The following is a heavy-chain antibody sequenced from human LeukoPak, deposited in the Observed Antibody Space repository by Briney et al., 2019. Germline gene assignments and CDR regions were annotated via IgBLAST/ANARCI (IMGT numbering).Heavy chain of an antibody. V-gene: IGHV6-1*01. D-gene: IGHD6-19*01. J-gene: IGHJ4*02. Sequence: SQTLSLTCAISGDSVSSNSAAWHWIRQSPSRGLEWLGRTYYRYKWYNDYAVSVKSRITINPDTSKNQFSLQLNSVTPEDTAVCYCAREKGIAVAGTPFDYWGQGTLVTVSS. CDR2: TYYRYKWYN. CDR1: GDSVSSNSAA. CDR3: AREKGIAVAGTPFDY.